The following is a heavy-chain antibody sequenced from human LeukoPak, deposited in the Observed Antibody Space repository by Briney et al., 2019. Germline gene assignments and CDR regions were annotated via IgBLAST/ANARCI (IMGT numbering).Heavy chain of an antibody. CDR1: GFTVSSNY. V-gene: IGHV3-23*01. CDR2: IIGGAGGT. Sequence: GGSLRLSCAASGFTVSSNYMSWVRQAPGKGLEWVSGIIGGAGGTYYADSVKGRFTISRGNSKNTLYLQMNSLRAEDTAVYYCTHGSMYQLDYWGQGTLVTVSS. J-gene: IGHJ4*02. CDR3: THGSMYQLDY. D-gene: IGHD2-2*01.